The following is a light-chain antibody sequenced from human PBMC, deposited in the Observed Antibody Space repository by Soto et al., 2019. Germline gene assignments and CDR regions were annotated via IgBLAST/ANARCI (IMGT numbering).Light chain of an antibody. CDR3: SSYTSSSTPV. CDR1: SSDVGGYNY. V-gene: IGLV2-14*01. CDR2: DVS. Sequence: QSALTQPASVSGSPVQSITISCTGTSSDVGGYNYVSWYQQHPGKAPKLMIYDVSNRPSGVSNRFSGSKSGNTASLTISGLQAEDEADYYCSSYTSSSTPVFGTGTKVTGL. J-gene: IGLJ1*01.